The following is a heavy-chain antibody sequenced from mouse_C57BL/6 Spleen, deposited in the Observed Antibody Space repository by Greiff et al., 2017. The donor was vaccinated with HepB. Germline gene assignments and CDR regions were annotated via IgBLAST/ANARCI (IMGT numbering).Heavy chain of an antibody. D-gene: IGHD2-2*01. CDR1: GYAFTNYL. CDR3: ASVVTTGVYYAMDY. J-gene: IGHJ4*01. CDR2: INPGSGGT. Sequence: QVQLQQSGAELVRPGTSVKVSCKASGYAFTNYLIEWVKQRPGQGLEWIGVINPGSGGTNYNEKFKGKATLTADKSSSTAYRQLSSLTSEDSAVYFCASVVTTGVYYAMDYWGQGTSVTVSS. V-gene: IGHV1-54*01.